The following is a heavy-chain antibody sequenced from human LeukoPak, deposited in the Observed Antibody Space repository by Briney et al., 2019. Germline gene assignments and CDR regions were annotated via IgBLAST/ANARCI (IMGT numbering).Heavy chain of an antibody. J-gene: IGHJ4*02. D-gene: IGHD2-2*01. CDR1: GGSISSSSYY. V-gene: IGHV4-31*03. CDR2: IYYSGST. Sequence: PSETLSLTCTVSGGSISSSSYYWSWIRQHPGKGLEWIGYIYYSGSTYYNPSLKSRVTISVDTSKNQFSLKLSSVTAADTAVYYCARIRLGRPGYYFDYWGQGTLVTVSS. CDR3: ARIRLGRPGYYFDY.